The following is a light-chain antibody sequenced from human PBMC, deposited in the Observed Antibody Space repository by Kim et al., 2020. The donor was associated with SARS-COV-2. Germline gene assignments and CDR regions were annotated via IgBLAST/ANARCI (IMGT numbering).Light chain of an antibody. CDR1: QSVLHSPNNKNY. CDR3: QQYYTTPT. J-gene: IGKJ4*01. V-gene: IGKV4-1*01. CDR2: WAS. Sequence: DIVMTQSPDSLAVSLGERATINCKSSQSVLHSPNNKNYLAWYQQKPGQPPKLLIYWASSRESGVPDRFSGSGSGTDFTLTISSLQAEDVAVYYCQQYYTTPTFGGGTKVDIK.